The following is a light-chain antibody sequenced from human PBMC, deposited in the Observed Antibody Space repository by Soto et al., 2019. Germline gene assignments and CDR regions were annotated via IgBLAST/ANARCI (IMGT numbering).Light chain of an antibody. CDR1: SGYSNYK. J-gene: IGLJ1*01. CDR3: GADHGSGSNCFYG. Sequence: QPVLTQQPSASASLGASVTLTCTLSSGYSNYKVDWYQQRPGKGPRFVMRVGTGGIVGSKGDGIPDRFSVLGSGLNRYLTIKNIQEEDESDYHCGADHGSGSNCFYGFGTGTKVTVL. CDR2: VGTGGIVG. V-gene: IGLV9-49*01.